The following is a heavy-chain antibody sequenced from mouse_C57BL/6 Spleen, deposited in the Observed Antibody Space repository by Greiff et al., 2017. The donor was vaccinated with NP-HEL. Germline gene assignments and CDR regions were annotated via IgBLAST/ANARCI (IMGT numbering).Heavy chain of an antibody. CDR1: GYTFTSYW. CDR2: IDPSDSET. CDR3: ARAPAYDDSYYFDY. Sequence: VQLQQPGAELVRPGSSVKLSCKASGYTFTSYWMPWVKQRPIQGLEWIGNIDPSDSETHYNQKFKDKATLTVDKSSSTAYMQLSSLTSEDSAVDYCARAPAYDDSYYFDYWGQGTTLTVSS. V-gene: IGHV1-52*01. D-gene: IGHD2-4*01. J-gene: IGHJ2*01.